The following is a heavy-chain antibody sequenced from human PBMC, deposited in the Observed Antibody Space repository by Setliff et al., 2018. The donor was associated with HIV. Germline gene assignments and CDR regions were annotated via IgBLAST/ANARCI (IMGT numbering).Heavy chain of an antibody. CDR3: ARITTIRCPTLVDF. J-gene: IGHJ4*02. CDR2: IDGDDDK. V-gene: IGHV2-70*11. Sequence: SGPTLVNPTQTLTLTCTFSGFSLSTSGVGVGWIRQPPGKALEWLARIDGDDDKDYSSSLETRLTISKDTSKNQVVLTMTNMDPVDTATYYCARITTIRCPTLVDFWGPGTLVTVSS. CDR1: GFSLSTSGVG. D-gene: IGHD4-17*01.